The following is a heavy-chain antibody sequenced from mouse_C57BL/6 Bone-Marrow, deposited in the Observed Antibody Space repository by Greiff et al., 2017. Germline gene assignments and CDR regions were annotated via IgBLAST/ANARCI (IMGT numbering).Heavy chain of an antibody. J-gene: IGHJ2*01. Sequence: QVQLQQPGAELVTPGASVKLSCKASGYTFTSYWMHWVKQRPGQGLEWIGEIDPSDSYTNYNQKFKGKSTLTVDKSSSTAYMQLSSLTSEDSAVYYCARTKGLRRYFDYWGQGTTLTVSS. CDR3: ARTKGLRRYFDY. D-gene: IGHD2-4*01. CDR2: IDPSDSYT. V-gene: IGHV1-69*01. CDR1: GYTFTSYW.